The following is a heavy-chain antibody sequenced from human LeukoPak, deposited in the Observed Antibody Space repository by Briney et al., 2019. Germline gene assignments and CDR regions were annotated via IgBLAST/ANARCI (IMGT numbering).Heavy chain of an antibody. J-gene: IGHJ6*03. Sequence: SETLSLTCTVSGGSMSSYYWSWIRQPPGKGLEWIGYIYFSGITNYNPSLKSRVTISVDASKKQFSLKLSSVTAADTAVYYCARDSGIFGYPMDVCGKGTTVTVSS. CDR1: GGSMSSYY. CDR2: IYFSGIT. D-gene: IGHD3-3*01. V-gene: IGHV4-59*01. CDR3: ARDSGIFGYPMDV.